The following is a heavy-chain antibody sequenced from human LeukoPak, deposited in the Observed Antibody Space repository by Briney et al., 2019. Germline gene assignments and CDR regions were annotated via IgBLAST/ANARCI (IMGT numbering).Heavy chain of an antibody. CDR2: IYHSGST. J-gene: IGHJ5*02. Sequence: SETLSLTCTVSGYSISSGYYWGWIRQPPGKGLEWIGSIYHSGSTYYNPSLKSRVTISVDTSKNQFSLKLSSVTAADTAVYYCARPSSSWNNWFDPWGQGTLVTVSS. D-gene: IGHD6-13*01. CDR1: GYSISSGYY. V-gene: IGHV4-38-2*02. CDR3: ARPSSSWNNWFDP.